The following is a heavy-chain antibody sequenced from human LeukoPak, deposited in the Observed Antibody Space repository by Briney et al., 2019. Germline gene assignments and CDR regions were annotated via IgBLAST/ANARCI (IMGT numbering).Heavy chain of an antibody. CDR2: IYYSGST. V-gene: IGHV4-59*12. Sequence: PSETLSLTCTVSGGSISSYYWSWIRQPPGKGLEWIGYIYYSGSTNYNPSLKSRVTISVDTSKNQFSLKLSSVTAADTAVYYCARVRRGLSSTADYWGQGTLVTVSS. CDR1: GGSISSYY. D-gene: IGHD6-13*01. CDR3: ARVRRGLSSTADY. J-gene: IGHJ4*02.